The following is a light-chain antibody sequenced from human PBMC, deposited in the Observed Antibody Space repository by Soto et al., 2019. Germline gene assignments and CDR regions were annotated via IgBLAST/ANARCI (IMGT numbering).Light chain of an antibody. CDR2: ATS. CDR3: QQYNTYPWT. J-gene: IGKJ1*01. Sequence: DIQMTQSPSSLSASVGDRVTITCRASQDIDFFLAWFQQKPGKASKSLIYATSKLQDGVPSKFTGSGSGTEFTLTISTLHPEDFATYYCQQYNTYPWTFGPGTKV. V-gene: IGKV1-16*02. CDR1: QDIDFF.